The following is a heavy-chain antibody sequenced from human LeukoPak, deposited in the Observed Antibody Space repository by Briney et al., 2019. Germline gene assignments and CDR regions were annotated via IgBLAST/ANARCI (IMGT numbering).Heavy chain of an antibody. Sequence: GGSLRLSCAASGFTFSDSYMSWIRQAPGKGLEWTSYISSGFINIYYADSVKGRFTISRDNAKNSLYLQMNSLRAEDTAVYYCARGSADYSWYMDVWGKGTTVTVSS. V-gene: IGHV3-11*01. CDR1: GFTFSDSY. J-gene: IGHJ6*04. CDR2: ISSGFINI. D-gene: IGHD5-12*01. CDR3: ARGSADYSWYMDV.